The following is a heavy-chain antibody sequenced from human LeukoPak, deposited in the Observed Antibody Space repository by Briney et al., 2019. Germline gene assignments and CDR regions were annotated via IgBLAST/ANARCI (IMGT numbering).Heavy chain of an antibody. CDR2: IKSNTAGGTT. V-gene: IGHV3-15*01. J-gene: IGHJ5*02. Sequence: AGGSLRLSCAVSGFTFSNAWMSWVRQAPGKGLEWVGRIKSNTAGGTTDYAAPVKGRFTISRDDSKNTLYLQMNSLKTEDTAVYHCTTGYCSGGSCYSYNWFDPWGQGTLATVSS. D-gene: IGHD2-15*01. CDR1: GFTFSNAW. CDR3: TTGYCSGGSCYSYNWFDP.